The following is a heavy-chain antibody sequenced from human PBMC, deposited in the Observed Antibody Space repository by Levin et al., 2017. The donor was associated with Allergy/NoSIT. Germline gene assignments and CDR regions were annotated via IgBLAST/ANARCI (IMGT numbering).Heavy chain of an antibody. CDR3: DKGANQVGAADVFDI. CDR1: GFKFDDFA. CDR2: ISWNSGST. J-gene: IGHJ3*02. Sequence: GGSLRLSCAPSGFKFDDFAMHWVRQGPGKGLEWVSSISWNSGSTGYADSVKGRFTISRDNAKNSLYLQMNSLRAEDAALYYCDKGANQVGAADVFDIWGQGTVVPVAS. D-gene: IGHD1-26*01. V-gene: IGHV3-9*01.